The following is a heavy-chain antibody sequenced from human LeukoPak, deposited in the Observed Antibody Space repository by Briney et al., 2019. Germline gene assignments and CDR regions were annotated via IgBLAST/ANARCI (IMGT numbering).Heavy chain of an antibody. D-gene: IGHD3-3*01. CDR3: ARDRITISDY. CDR1: GFTFSTFS. CDR2: ISSGSAHI. V-gene: IGHV3-21*04. Sequence: GGSLRLSCAGSGFTFSTFSFNWVRQAPGKGLEWVSSISSGSAHIYYADSVKGRFTISRDNAKNSLYLQMNSLRAEDTALYYCARDRITISDYWGQGTLVTVSS. J-gene: IGHJ4*02.